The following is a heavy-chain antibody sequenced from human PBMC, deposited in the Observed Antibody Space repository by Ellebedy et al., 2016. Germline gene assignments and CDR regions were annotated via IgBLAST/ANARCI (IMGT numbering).Heavy chain of an antibody. CDR2: TNSDGTAT. D-gene: IGHD5-24*01. CDR3: AREMATIKAYYYGLDV. Sequence: GGSLRLXXGGSGFIFGHYWMHWVRQVPGKGWVSVSRTNSDGTATLYADSVKGRFTVSRDNAENMLYLQMNSLGAEDTAAYYCAREMATIKAYYYGLDVWGHGTTVTVSS. J-gene: IGHJ6*02. CDR1: GFIFGHYW. V-gene: IGHV3-74*01.